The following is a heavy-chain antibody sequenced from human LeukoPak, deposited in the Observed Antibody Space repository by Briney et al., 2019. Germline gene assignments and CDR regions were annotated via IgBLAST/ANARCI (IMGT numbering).Heavy chain of an antibody. D-gene: IGHD4-11*01. CDR2: IGGSGANT. V-gene: IGHV3-23*01. CDR1: GCTFSSYA. CDR3: AKRGVYGNFYFDY. J-gene: IGHJ4*02. Sequence: GGSLRLSCAASGCTFSSYAMSWVRQAPGKGLEWVSTIGGSGANTYYADSLRGRFTISRDNSKNTLYLQMNSLRAEDTAVYYCAKRGVYGNFYFDYWGQGTLATVSS.